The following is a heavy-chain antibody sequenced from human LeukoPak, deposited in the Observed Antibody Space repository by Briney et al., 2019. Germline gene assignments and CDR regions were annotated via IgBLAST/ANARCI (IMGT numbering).Heavy chain of an antibody. J-gene: IGHJ6*03. CDR1: GGSISSGGYS. V-gene: IGHV4-30-2*01. Sequence: SETLSLTCAVSGGSISSGGYSWSWIRQPPGKGLEWIGYIYHSGSTYYNPSLKSRVTISVDTSKNQFSLKLSSVTAADTAVYYCARGNYDFWSGYPRYYYYMDVWGKGTTVTVSS. CDR3: ARGNYDFWSGYPRYYYYMDV. D-gene: IGHD3-3*01. CDR2: IYHSGST.